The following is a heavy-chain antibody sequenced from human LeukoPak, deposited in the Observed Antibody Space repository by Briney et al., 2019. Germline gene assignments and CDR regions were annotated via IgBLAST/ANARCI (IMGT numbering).Heavy chain of an antibody. D-gene: IGHD1-26*01. CDR2: INAGNGNT. CDR3: ARAVLGGPTVYYNYYHMDV. Sequence: ASVKVSCKASGYTFTSYAMHWVRQAPGQRLEWMGWINAGNGNTKYSQEFQGRVTVTTDTSTSTAYMELRSLRSDDTAVYFCARAVLGGPTVYYNYYHMDVWGKGTTVTVSS. V-gene: IGHV1-3*01. CDR1: GYTFTSYA. J-gene: IGHJ6*03.